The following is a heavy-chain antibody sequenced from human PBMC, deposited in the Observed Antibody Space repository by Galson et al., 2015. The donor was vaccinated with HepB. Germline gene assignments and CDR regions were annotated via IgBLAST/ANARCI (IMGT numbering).Heavy chain of an antibody. CDR3: VRDKVIRGVVISGEDY. CDR2: ISYDGSNK. Sequence: SLRLSCAASGFTFNSYDMHWVRQAPGEGLEWVALISYDGSNKDYADSVKGRFTISRDNSKNKVYLQMNRLRPEDSALYYCVRDKVIRGVVISGEDYWGQGTLVTVSS. CDR1: GFTFNSYD. J-gene: IGHJ4*02. V-gene: IGHV3-30*04. D-gene: IGHD3-10*01.